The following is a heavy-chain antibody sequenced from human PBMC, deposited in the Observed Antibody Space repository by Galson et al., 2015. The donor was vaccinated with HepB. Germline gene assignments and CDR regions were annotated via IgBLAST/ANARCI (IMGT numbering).Heavy chain of an antibody. V-gene: IGHV3-9*01. J-gene: IGHJ3*02. D-gene: IGHD3-3*01. CDR1: GFTFDDYA. Sequence: SLRLSCAASGFTFDDYAMHWVRQAPGKGLEWVSGISWNSGSIGYADSVKGRFTISRDNAKNSLYPQMNSLRAEDTAVYYCARVWARTRTEYYDFWSGYYMGVWDAFDIWGQGTMVTVSS. CDR3: ARVWARTRTEYYDFWSGYYMGVWDAFDI. CDR2: ISWNSGSI.